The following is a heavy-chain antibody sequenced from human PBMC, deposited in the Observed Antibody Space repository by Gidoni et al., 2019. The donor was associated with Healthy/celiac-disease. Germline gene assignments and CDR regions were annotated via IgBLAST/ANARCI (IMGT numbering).Heavy chain of an antibody. V-gene: IGHV4-39*01. Sequence: LTCTVSGCSISSSSYYWGWIRQPPGKGLEWIGSIYYSGSTYYNPSLKSRVTISVDTSKNQFSLKLSSVTAADTAVYYCARQGGGAYDFWSGYGAYNWFDPWGQGTLVTVSS. CDR1: GCSISSSSYY. D-gene: IGHD3-3*01. CDR3: ARQGGGAYDFWSGYGAYNWFDP. J-gene: IGHJ5*02. CDR2: IYYSGST.